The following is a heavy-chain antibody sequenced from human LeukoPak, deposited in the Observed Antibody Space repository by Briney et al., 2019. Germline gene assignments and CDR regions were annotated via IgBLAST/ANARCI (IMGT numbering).Heavy chain of an antibody. CDR2: ISGTGLST. D-gene: IGHD3-22*01. CDR3: ARLRADNSDSYLFDY. V-gene: IGHV3-21*04. J-gene: IGHJ4*02. CDR1: GFTFRSYG. Sequence: GGSLRLSCAASGFTFRSYGMSWVRQAPGKGLEWVSFISGTGLSTYYADSVKGRFTISRGNAKNSLYLQVSSPGAEDTAVYYCARLRADNSDSYLFDYWGQGALVTVSS.